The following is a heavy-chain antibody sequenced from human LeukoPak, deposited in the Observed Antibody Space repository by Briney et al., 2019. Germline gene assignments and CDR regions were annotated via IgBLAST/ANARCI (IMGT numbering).Heavy chain of an antibody. D-gene: IGHD6-19*01. CDR3: ARAVAGTLWGDY. CDR1: GYTFTSYG. J-gene: IGHJ4*02. V-gene: IGHV1-18*01. Sequence: TSVNVSCTASGYTFTSYGISWVRQAPGQGLEWMGWISAYNGNTNYAQKLQGRVTMTTDTSTSTAYMELRSLRSDDTAVYYCARAVAGTLWGDYWGQGTLVTVSS. CDR2: ISAYNGNT.